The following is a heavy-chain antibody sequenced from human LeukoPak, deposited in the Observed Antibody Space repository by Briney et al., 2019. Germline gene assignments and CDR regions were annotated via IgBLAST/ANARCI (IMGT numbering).Heavy chain of an antibody. Sequence: SETLSLTCTVSGGSISSTLYYWGWIRQPPGKGLEWIGEINHSGSTNYNPSLKSRVTISVDTSKNQFSLKLSSVTAADTAVYYCARATVNRYMDVWGKGTTVTVSS. CDR3: ARATVNRYMDV. CDR2: INHSGST. D-gene: IGHD4-11*01. V-gene: IGHV4-39*07. J-gene: IGHJ6*03. CDR1: GGSISSTLYY.